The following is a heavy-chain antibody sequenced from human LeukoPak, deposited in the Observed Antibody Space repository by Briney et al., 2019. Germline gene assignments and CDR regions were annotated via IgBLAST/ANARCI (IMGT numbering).Heavy chain of an antibody. J-gene: IGHJ4*02. D-gene: IGHD6-13*01. CDR2: ISSSSSYT. V-gene: IGHV3-21*01. CDR1: GFTFSSYS. Sequence: GGSLRLSCAASGFTFSSYSMNWVRQAPGKGLEWVSSISSSSSYTYYADSVKGRFTISRDNAKNSLYLQMNSLRAEDTAVYYCARGAAVTNFDYWAREPWSPSPQ. CDR3: ARGAAVTNFDY.